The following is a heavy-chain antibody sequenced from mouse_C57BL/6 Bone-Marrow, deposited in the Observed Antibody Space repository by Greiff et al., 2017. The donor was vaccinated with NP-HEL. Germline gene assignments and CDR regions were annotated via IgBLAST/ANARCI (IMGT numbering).Heavy chain of an antibody. Sequence: EVQRVESGGGLVKPGGSLKLSCAASGFTFSSYAMSWVRQTPEKRLGWVATISDGGSYTYYPDNVKGRFTSSRDNAKNNLYLQMSHLKSEDTAMYYCARGGPYYYYGTRYFDVWGTGTTVTVSS. CDR2: ISDGGSYT. CDR3: ARGGPYYYYGTRYFDV. D-gene: IGHD1-1*01. J-gene: IGHJ1*03. CDR1: GFTFSSYA. V-gene: IGHV5-4*01.